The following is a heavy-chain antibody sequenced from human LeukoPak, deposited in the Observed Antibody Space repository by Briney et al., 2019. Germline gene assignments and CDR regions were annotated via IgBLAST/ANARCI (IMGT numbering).Heavy chain of an antibody. Sequence: ASVKVSCKASGYTFTSYGISWVRQAPGQGLEWMGWISAYNGNTNYAQKLQGRVTMTTDTSTSTVYMELSSLRSEDTAVYYCARDGTGYSGYDYWGQGTLVTVSS. CDR2: ISAYNGNT. CDR3: ARDGTGYSGYDY. V-gene: IGHV1-18*01. CDR1: GYTFTSYG. D-gene: IGHD5-12*01. J-gene: IGHJ4*02.